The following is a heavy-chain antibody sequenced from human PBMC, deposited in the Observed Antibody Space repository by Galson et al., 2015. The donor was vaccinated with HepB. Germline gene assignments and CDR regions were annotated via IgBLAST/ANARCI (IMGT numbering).Heavy chain of an antibody. J-gene: IGHJ5*02. CDR2: MNPQNGAT. V-gene: IGHV1-2*02. CDR3: ARSGPGWAANWLDP. D-gene: IGHD6-19*01. Sequence: SVKVSCKASGYTFTAYYMHWVRQAPGQGLEWVGWMNPQNGATTYAQKFQGRVTMTSDTSINTAYMDLISLRSDDTALYFCARSGPGWAANWLDPWGPGTLVTVAS. CDR1: GYTFTAYY.